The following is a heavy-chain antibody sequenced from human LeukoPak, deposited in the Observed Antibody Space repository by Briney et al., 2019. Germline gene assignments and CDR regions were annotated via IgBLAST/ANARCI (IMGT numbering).Heavy chain of an antibody. CDR2: IKEDGNEE. CDR1: GFTFSSSW. J-gene: IGHJ4*02. V-gene: IGHV3-7*05. Sequence: GGSLRLSCAASGFTFSSSWMTWVRQAPGKGLEWVAHIKEDGNEEYYVDSVKGRFTISRDNAKNSLYLQMNSLRAEDTAVFYCARWNNDWEFDYWGQGTLVAV. D-gene: IGHD1/OR15-1a*01. CDR3: ARWNNDWEFDY.